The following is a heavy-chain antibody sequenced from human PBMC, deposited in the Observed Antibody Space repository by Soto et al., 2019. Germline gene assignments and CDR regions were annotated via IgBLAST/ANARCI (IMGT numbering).Heavy chain of an antibody. J-gene: IGHJ3*01. D-gene: IGHD2-15*01. CDR3: AKDRMSTITHDAFDV. Sequence: TGGSLRLSCAVSGFSLGTYGMTWVRQAPGKGLEWVSSISGSGHTTYYADSVQGRFTISKDNSKNTLYLHMDSLRADDTAIYYCAKDRMSTITHDAFDVWGQGTMVTVS. V-gene: IGHV3-23*01. CDR1: GFSLGTYG. CDR2: ISGSGHTT.